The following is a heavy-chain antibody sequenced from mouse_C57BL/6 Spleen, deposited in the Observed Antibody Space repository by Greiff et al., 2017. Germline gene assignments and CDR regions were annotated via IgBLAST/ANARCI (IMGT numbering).Heavy chain of an antibody. D-gene: IGHD2-1*01. V-gene: IGHV5-17*01. Sequence: EVQVVESGGGLVKPGGSLKLSCAASGFTFSDYGMHWVRQAPEKGLEWVAYISSGSSTIYYADTVKGRFTISRDNAKNTLFLQMTSLRSEDTAMYYCARSTYGNPYWYFDVWGTGTTVTVSS. CDR3: ARSTYGNPYWYFDV. CDR1: GFTFSDYG. CDR2: ISSGSSTI. J-gene: IGHJ1*03.